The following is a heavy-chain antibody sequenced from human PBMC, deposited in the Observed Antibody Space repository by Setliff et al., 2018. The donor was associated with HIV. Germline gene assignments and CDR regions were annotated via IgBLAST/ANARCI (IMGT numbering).Heavy chain of an antibody. Sequence: NPSETLSLTCAVSGYSISSGYYWGWIRQPPGKGLEWIGSIYHSGSTYYNPSLKSRVTISVDTSKNQFSLKLSSVTAADTTVYYCARHSGLGGYYSPFDYWGPGTLVTVSS. V-gene: IGHV4-38-2*01. CDR3: ARHSGLGGYYSPFDY. CDR2: IYHSGST. D-gene: IGHD3-22*01. J-gene: IGHJ4*02. CDR1: GYSISSGYY.